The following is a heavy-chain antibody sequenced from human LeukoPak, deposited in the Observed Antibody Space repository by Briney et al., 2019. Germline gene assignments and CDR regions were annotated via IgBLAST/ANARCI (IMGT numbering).Heavy chain of an antibody. J-gene: IGHJ4*02. CDR2: ISYDGSNK. D-gene: IGHD5-12*01. V-gene: IGHV3-30*18. CDR1: GFTFSSYG. CDR3: AKSKGYSGPPGDY. Sequence: PGRSLRLSCAASGFTFSSYGMHWVRQAPGKGLEWVAVISYDGSNKYYADSVKGRFTISRDNSKNTLYLQMNSLRAEDTAVYYCAKSKGYSGPPGDYWGQGTLVTVSS.